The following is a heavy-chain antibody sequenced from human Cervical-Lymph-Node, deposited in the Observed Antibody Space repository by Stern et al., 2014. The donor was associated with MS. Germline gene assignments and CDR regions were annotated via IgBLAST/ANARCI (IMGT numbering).Heavy chain of an antibody. CDR1: GLTLSDYF. D-gene: IGHD1-14*01. CDR3: ATGGGYFDY. CDR2: ISSGGSTI. Sequence: QLVQSGGGLVKPGGSLRLSCAASGLTLSDYFMTWIRQAPGKGPEWLSGISSGGSTIYYADSVKGRFSISRDNAKNLLYLQMNSLRAEDTAVYYCATGGGYFDYWGQGALVTVSS. V-gene: IGHV3-11*01. J-gene: IGHJ4*02.